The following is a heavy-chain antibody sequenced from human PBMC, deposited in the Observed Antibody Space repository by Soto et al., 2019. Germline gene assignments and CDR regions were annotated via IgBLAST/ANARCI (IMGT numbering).Heavy chain of an antibody. Sequence: PGGSLRLSCAASGFTFSSYAMSWVRQAPGKGLEWVSAISGSGGSTYYADSVKGRFTISRDNSKNTLYLQMNSLRAEDTAVYYCAKFVQWIQLLYYFDYWGQGTLVTVSS. V-gene: IGHV3-23*01. CDR3: AKFVQWIQLLYYFDY. J-gene: IGHJ4*02. CDR2: ISGSGGST. D-gene: IGHD5-18*01. CDR1: GFTFSSYA.